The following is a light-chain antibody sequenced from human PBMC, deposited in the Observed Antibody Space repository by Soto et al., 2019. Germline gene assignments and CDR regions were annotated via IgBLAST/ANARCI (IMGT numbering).Light chain of an antibody. Sequence: DIQMTQSPSSLSASVGDRVTITCRASQSISSYLNWYQQKPGKAPKLLIYAASSLQSGVRSRFSGSGSGTDFTLTISSLQPEDFATYDCQQSHSTPLITFGQGTRLEIK. CDR2: AAS. CDR1: QSISSY. CDR3: QQSHSTPLIT. J-gene: IGKJ5*01. V-gene: IGKV1-39*01.